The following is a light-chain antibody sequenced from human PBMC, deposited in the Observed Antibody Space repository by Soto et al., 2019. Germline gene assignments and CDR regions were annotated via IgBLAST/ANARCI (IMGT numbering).Light chain of an antibody. CDR1: QSVSSTY. J-gene: IGKJ2*01. V-gene: IGKV3-20*01. Sequence: EIVLTQSPGTLSLSPGERATLSCRASQSVSSTYIAWYQQNPGQAPRLLIYGASSRATGIPDRFSGGWSRTDFTLTISRLEPEDFAVYFCQQYGRSPPFTFGHETKVEIK. CDR2: GAS. CDR3: QQYGRSPPFT.